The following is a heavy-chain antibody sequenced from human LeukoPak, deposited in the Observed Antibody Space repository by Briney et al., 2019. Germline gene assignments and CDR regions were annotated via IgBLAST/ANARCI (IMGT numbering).Heavy chain of an antibody. CDR1: GFTFSSYA. CDR2: ISGSGGST. J-gene: IGHJ4*02. Sequence: PGGSLRLSCAASGFTFSSYAMSWVRQAPGKGLEWVSAISGSGGSTYYADSVKDRFTISRDNSKNTLYLQMNSLRAEDTAVYYCAKDVYDFWSGYWNYFDYWGQGTLVTVSS. D-gene: IGHD3-3*01. V-gene: IGHV3-23*01. CDR3: AKDVYDFWSGYWNYFDY.